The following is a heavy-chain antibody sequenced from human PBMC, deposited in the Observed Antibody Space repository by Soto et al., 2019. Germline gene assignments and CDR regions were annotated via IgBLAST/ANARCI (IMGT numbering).Heavy chain of an antibody. CDR2: IYHSGST. CDR3: ARGMTTVTTIDY. J-gene: IGHJ4*02. V-gene: IGHV4-30-2*01. CDR1: GGSISSGGYS. Sequence: SETLSLTCAVSGGSISSGGYSWSWIRQPPGKGLEWIGYIYHSGSTYYNPSLKSRVTISVDRSKNQFSLKLSSVTAADTAVYYCARGMTTVTTIDYRGQGTLVTVSS. D-gene: IGHD4-4*01.